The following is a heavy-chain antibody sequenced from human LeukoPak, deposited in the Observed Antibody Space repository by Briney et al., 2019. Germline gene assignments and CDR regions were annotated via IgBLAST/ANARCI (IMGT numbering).Heavy chain of an antibody. D-gene: IGHD1-26*01. J-gene: IGHJ5*02. Sequence: ASETLSLTCTVSGGSISSGDYYWSWIRQPPGKGLEWIGYIYYSGSTYYNPSLKSRVTISVDTSKNQFSLKLSSVTAADTAVYYCASGLGYYSGSYYWFDPWGQGTLVTVSS. CDR2: IYYSGST. V-gene: IGHV4-30-4*01. CDR3: ASGLGYYSGSYYWFDP. CDR1: GGSISSGDYY.